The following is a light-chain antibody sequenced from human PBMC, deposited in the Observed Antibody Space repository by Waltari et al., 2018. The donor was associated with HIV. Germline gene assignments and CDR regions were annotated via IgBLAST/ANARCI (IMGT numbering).Light chain of an antibody. V-gene: IGLV2-14*01. CDR2: EFS. Sequence: QSALTQPASVSGSPGQSITISCTGTSSDLDNFKSVSWSQPHPGKAPKVIIYEFSNRPSGVFYRFSGSKAGYTASLTISGLQAEDEAEYFCMSYISSATPEFGGGTKLTVL. CDR1: SSDLDNFKS. CDR3: MSYISSATPE. J-gene: IGLJ3*02.